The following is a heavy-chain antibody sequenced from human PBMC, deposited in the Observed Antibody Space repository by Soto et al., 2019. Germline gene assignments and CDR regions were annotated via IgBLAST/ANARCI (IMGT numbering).Heavy chain of an antibody. V-gene: IGHV1-24*01. D-gene: IGHD3-3*01. CDR2: FDPEDGET. J-gene: IGHJ4*02. CDR3: ATAWPLLRFLEWLFACPFDY. Sequence: ASVKVSCKVSGYTLTELSMHWVRQAPGKGLEWMGGFDPEDGETIYAQKFQGRVTMTEDTSTDTAYMELSSLRSEDTAVYYCATAWPLLRFLEWLFACPFDYWGQGTLVTVSS. CDR1: GYTLTELS.